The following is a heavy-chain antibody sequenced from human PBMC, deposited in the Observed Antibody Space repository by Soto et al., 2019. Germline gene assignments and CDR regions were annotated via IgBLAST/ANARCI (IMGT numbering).Heavy chain of an antibody. Sequence: SGPTLVKPTQTLTLTCTFSGFSLSTSGVGVGWIRQPPGKALEWLALIYWDDDKRYSPSLKSRLTITKDTSKNQVVLTMTNMDPVETATYYCAHSREWVTDYYFDYWGQGTLVTVSS. V-gene: IGHV2-5*02. CDR2: IYWDDDK. CDR3: AHSREWVTDYYFDY. D-gene: IGHD3-3*01. J-gene: IGHJ4*02. CDR1: GFSLSTSGVG.